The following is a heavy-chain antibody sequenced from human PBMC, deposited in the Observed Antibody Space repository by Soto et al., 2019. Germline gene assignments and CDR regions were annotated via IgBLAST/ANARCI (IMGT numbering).Heavy chain of an antibody. V-gene: IGHV1-69*13. J-gene: IGHJ3*02. CDR3: VSDRYDSSGYSSFYDAFDI. CDR2: IIPIFGTA. CDR1: GGTFSSYA. D-gene: IGHD3-22*01. Sequence: SVKVSCKASGGTFSSYAISWVRQAPGQGLEWMGGIIPIFGTANYAQKFQGRVTITADESTSTAYMELSSLRSEDTAVYYCVSDRYDSSGYSSFYDAFDIWGQGTMVTVSS.